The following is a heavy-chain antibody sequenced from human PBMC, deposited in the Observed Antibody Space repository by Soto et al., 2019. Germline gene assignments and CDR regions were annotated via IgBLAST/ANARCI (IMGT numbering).Heavy chain of an antibody. CDR3: VGWYYFDY. D-gene: IGHD6-19*01. CDR2: ISSSSSTI. V-gene: IGHV3-48*01. Sequence: EVQLVESGGGLVQPGGSRRLSCAASGFTFSSYSMNWVRQAPGKGLEWVSYISSSSSTIYYADSVKGRFTISRDNAKNSLYLQMNSLRAEDTAVYYCVGWYYFDYWGQGTLVTVSS. J-gene: IGHJ4*02. CDR1: GFTFSSYS.